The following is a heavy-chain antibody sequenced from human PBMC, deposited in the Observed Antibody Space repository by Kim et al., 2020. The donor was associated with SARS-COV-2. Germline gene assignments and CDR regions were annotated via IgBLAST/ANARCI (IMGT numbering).Heavy chain of an antibody. CDR2: ISGSGGST. CDR3: AKDHEGYGDYGGFEPLGGYFDL. CDR1: GFTFSSYA. D-gene: IGHD4-17*01. V-gene: IGHV3-23*01. J-gene: IGHJ2*01. Sequence: GGSLRLSCAASGFTFSSYAMSWVRQAPGKGLEWVSAISGSGGSTYYADSVKGRFTISRDNSKNTLYLQMNSLRAEDTAVYYCAKDHEGYGDYGGFEPLGGYFDLWGRGTLVTVSS.